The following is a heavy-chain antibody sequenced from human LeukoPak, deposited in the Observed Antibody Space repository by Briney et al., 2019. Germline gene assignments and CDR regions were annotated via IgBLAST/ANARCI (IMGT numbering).Heavy chain of an antibody. J-gene: IGHJ4*02. CDR3: AKDVGGYYDFWSDY. Sequence: PGGSLRLSCAASGFTFSSYAMSWVRQAPGKGLEWVSAISGSGGSTYYADSVRGRFTISRDNSKNTLYLQMNSLRAEDTAVYYCAKDVGGYYDFWSDYWGQGTLVTVSS. D-gene: IGHD3-3*01. CDR1: GFTFSSYA. V-gene: IGHV3-23*01. CDR2: ISGSGGST.